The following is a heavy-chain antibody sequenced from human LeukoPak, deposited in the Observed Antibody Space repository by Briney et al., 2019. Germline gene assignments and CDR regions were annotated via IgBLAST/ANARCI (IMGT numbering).Heavy chain of an antibody. CDR1: GFTFSSYA. CDR3: ARGEVDCSGGSCYSAEYFQH. Sequence: GGSLRPSCAASGFTFSSYAMHWVRQALGKGLEWVAVISYDGSNKYYADSVKGRFTISRDNSKNTLYLQMNSLRAEDTAVYYCARGEVDCSGGSCYSAEYFQHWGQGTLVTVSS. V-gene: IGHV3-30*04. D-gene: IGHD2-15*01. J-gene: IGHJ1*01. CDR2: ISYDGSNK.